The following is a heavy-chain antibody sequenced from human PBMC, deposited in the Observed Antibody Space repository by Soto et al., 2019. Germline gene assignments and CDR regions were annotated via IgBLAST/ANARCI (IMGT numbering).Heavy chain of an antibody. D-gene: IGHD6-13*01. CDR2: ISYDGSNK. CDR1: GFSLSNNG. Sequence: QVQLVESGGGVVQPGRSLRLSCAASGFSLSNNGMHWVRQAPGKGLEWVAVISYDGSNKYYADSVKGRFTISRDNSKNTLYLQMNSLRAEDTAVYYCANGALAAAGKLGWFDPWGQGTLVTVSS. J-gene: IGHJ5*02. CDR3: ANGALAAAGKLGWFDP. V-gene: IGHV3-30*18.